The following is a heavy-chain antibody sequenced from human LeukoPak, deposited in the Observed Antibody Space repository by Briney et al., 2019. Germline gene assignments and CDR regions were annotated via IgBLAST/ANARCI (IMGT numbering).Heavy chain of an antibody. Sequence: GGSLRLSCAASGFIFSNYAISWVRQAPGKGLEWVSYISSSGSTIYYADSVKGRFTISRDNAKNSLYLQMNSLRAEDTAVYYCAELGITMIGGVWGKGTTVTISS. CDR1: GFIFSNYA. D-gene: IGHD3-10*02. V-gene: IGHV3-48*03. CDR2: ISSSGSTI. CDR3: AELGITMIGGV. J-gene: IGHJ6*04.